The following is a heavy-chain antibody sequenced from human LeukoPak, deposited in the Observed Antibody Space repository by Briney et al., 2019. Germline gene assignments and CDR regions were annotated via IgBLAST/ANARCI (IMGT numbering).Heavy chain of an antibody. CDR2: ISSSSYI. CDR1: GFTFSSYS. Sequence: GGSLRLSCAASGFTFSSYSMNWVRQAPGKGLEWVSSISSSSYIYYADSVKGRFTISRDNAKNSLYLQMNSLRAEDTAVYYCARGREIDYFDYWGQGTLVTVSS. D-gene: IGHD1-26*01. CDR3: ARGREIDYFDY. V-gene: IGHV3-21*01. J-gene: IGHJ4*02.